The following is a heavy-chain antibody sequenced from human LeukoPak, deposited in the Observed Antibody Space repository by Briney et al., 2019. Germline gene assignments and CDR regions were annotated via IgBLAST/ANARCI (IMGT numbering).Heavy chain of an antibody. Sequence: GGSLRLSCAASGFTFSSYSMNWVRQAPGKGLEWVANIKQDGSEKYYVDSVKGRFTISRDNAKNSLYLQMNSLRAEDTAVYYCARDIVVVVAATYYFDYWGQGTLVTVSS. CDR1: GFTFSSYS. V-gene: IGHV3-7*01. J-gene: IGHJ4*02. CDR3: ARDIVVVVAATYYFDY. D-gene: IGHD2-15*01. CDR2: IKQDGSEK.